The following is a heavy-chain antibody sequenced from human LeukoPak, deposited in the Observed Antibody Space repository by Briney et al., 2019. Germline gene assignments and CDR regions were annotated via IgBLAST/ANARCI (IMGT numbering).Heavy chain of an antibody. D-gene: IGHD6-13*01. CDR1: GDSVSSNSAA. J-gene: IGHJ4*02. V-gene: IGHV6-1*01. CDR3: ARDRYSSSWGFDY. CDR2: TYYRSKWKN. Sequence: SQTLSLTCAISGDSVSSNSAAWNWIRQSPSRGLEWLGRTYYRSKWKNDYAGSVKRRININPDTSKNQFSLKLSSVTAADTAVYYCARDRYSSSWGFDYWGQGTLVTVSS.